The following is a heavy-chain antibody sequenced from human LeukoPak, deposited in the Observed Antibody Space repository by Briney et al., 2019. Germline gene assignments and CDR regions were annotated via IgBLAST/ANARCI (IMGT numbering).Heavy chain of an antibody. CDR2: IYYSGST. J-gene: IGHJ4*02. CDR3: SRAGYDSSGYPFDY. D-gene: IGHD3-22*01. V-gene: IGHV4-31*03. Sequence: SETLSLTCTVSGGSISSGGYYWSWIRQHPGKGLEWIGYIYYSGSTYYNPSLKSRVTISVDTSKNQFSLKLSSVTAADTAVYYCSRAGYDSSGYPFDYWGQGTLVTFSS. CDR1: GGSISSGGYY.